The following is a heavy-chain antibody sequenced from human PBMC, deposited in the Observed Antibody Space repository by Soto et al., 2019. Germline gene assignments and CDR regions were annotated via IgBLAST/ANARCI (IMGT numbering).Heavy chain of an antibody. V-gene: IGHV1-2*02. CDR2: INPNSGGT. J-gene: IGHJ4*02. Sequence: SVKVSCKASGYIFTGYYMHWVRQAPVQGLEWMGWINPNSGGTNYAQKFQGRVTMTRDTSISTAYMELSRLRSDDTAVYYCARDYYDSSDYVFYFDYWGQGTLVTVSS. D-gene: IGHD3-22*01. CDR3: ARDYYDSSDYVFYFDY. CDR1: GYIFTGYY.